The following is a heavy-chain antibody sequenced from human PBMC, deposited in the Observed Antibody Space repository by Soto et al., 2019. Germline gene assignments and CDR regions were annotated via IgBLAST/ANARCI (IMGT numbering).Heavy chain of an antibody. V-gene: IGHV5-10-1*03. CDR2: IDPSDSYT. Sequence: EVQLVQSGAEVKKPGESLRISCKGSGYSFTSYWISWLRQMPGKGQEWMGRIDPSDSYTNYSPSFQGHVTISADKSISTAYLQWSSLKASDTAMYYCAVSGIAAAGRDWFDPWGQGTLVTVSS. D-gene: IGHD6-13*01. J-gene: IGHJ5*02. CDR3: AVSGIAAAGRDWFDP. CDR1: GYSFTSYW.